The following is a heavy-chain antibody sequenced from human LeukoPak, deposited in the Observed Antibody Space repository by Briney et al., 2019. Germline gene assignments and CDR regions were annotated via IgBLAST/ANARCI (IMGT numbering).Heavy chain of an antibody. J-gene: IGHJ5*02. V-gene: IGHV3-9*01. CDR1: GFTFDDYA. D-gene: IGHD3-9*01. CDR3: AKMRYYDILTGYLNCFDP. CDR2: ISWNSGSI. Sequence: GGSLRLSCAASGFTFDDYAMHWVRQAPGKGLEWVSGISWNSGSIGYADSVKGRFTISRDNSNNTLYLQMKSLRAEDTAIYYCAKMRYYDILTGYLNCFDPWGQGTLVSVSS.